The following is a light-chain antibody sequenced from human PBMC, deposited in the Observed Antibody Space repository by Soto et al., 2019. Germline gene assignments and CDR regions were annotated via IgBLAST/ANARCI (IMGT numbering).Light chain of an antibody. CDR3: QQRSSWLT. J-gene: IGKJ4*01. V-gene: IGKV3-11*01. Sequence: IVLTQSPATLSLSPGGRATLSCRASQSVSSYLAWYQQKPGQAPRLLIYDAWKRATGVPARFSGSGSGTDFTLTISSLEPEDFAVYYCQQRSSWLTFGGGTKVE. CDR2: DAW. CDR1: QSVSSY.